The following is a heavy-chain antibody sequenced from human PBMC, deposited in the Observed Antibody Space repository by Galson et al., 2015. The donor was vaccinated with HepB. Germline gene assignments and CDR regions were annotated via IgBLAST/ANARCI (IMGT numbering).Heavy chain of an antibody. Sequence: SLRLSCAASGFTFSSYGMHWVRQAPGKGLEWVAVISYDGSNKYYADSVKGRFTISRDNSKNTLYLQMNSLRAEDTAVYYCAKPYCSSTSCYALWDAFDIWGQGTMVTVSS. V-gene: IGHV3-30*18. CDR3: AKPYCSSTSCYALWDAFDI. D-gene: IGHD2-2*01. J-gene: IGHJ3*02. CDR2: ISYDGSNK. CDR1: GFTFSSYG.